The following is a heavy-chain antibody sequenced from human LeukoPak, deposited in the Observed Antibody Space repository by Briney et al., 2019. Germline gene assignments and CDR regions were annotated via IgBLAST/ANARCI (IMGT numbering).Heavy chain of an antibody. CDR3: ARIVVVTASTFDY. J-gene: IGHJ4*02. CDR2: ISSSSSYT. CDR1: GFTFSDYY. V-gene: IGHV3-11*03. Sequence: PGGSLRLSCAPSGFTFSDYYMSWIRQAPGKGLEWVSYISSSSSYTNYADSVKGRFTISRDNAKNSLYLQMNSLRAEDTAVYYCARIVVVTASTFDYWGQGTLVTVSS. D-gene: IGHD3-22*01.